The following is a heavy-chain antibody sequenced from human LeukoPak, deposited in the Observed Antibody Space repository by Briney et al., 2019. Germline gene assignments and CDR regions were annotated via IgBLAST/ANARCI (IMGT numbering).Heavy chain of an antibody. CDR3: ARDWFGWYFDY. J-gene: IGHJ4*02. V-gene: IGHV6-1*01. Sequence: SQALSLTCAISGDSVSSKSAAWLWIRQSPSRGLVWLGRTYYRSRWYNDYAVSVKSRITINPDTSKNQFSLQLSSVTPEDTAVYYCARDWFGWYFDYWGQGILVTVSS. CDR1: GDSVSSKSAA. CDR2: TYYRSRWYN. D-gene: IGHD3-10*01.